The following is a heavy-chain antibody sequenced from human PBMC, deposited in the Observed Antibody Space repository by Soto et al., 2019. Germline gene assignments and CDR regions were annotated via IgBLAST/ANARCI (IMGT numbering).Heavy chain of an antibody. CDR3: ARDRLLLGYCSGGSCYSGSDY. D-gene: IGHD2-15*01. V-gene: IGHV3-7*05. CDR1: GFTFSGYW. J-gene: IGHJ4*02. Sequence: EVQLVESGGGLVQPGGSLRLSCAASGFTFSGYWMSWIRQAPGKGLEWVANIKQDGSEKYYVDSVKGRFTISRDNAKNSLYLQMNSLRAEDTAVYYCARDRLLLGYCSGGSCYSGSDYRGQGTLVTVSS. CDR2: IKQDGSEK.